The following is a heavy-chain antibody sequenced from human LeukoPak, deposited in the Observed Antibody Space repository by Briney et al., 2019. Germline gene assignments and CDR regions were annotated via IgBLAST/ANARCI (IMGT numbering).Heavy chain of an antibody. V-gene: IGHV3-30*02. Sequence: PGGSLRLSCAASGFTFSNYDMYWVRQAPGKGLEWMAFIDYDGTVKYYEDSVKGRFTISRDNSKHTVYLQMNSPRTEDTAIYYCARKFVDYWGQGTLVTVSS. D-gene: IGHD2-21*01. CDR1: GFTFSNYD. J-gene: IGHJ4*02. CDR2: IDYDGTVK. CDR3: ARKFVDY.